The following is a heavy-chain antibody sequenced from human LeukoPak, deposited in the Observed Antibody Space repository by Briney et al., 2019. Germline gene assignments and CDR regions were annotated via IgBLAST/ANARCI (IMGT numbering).Heavy chain of an antibody. J-gene: IGHJ4*02. Sequence: GGSLRLSCAASGFTVSSNYMSWVGQAPGKGLEWVSVIYSGGSTYYADSVKGRFTISRDTSNNTLYLQMNSLRAEDTAVYYYASIFGRPYWGQGTLVTVSS. D-gene: IGHD3-16*01. CDR2: IYSGGST. CDR1: GFTVSSNY. V-gene: IGHV3-53*01. CDR3: ASIFGRPY.